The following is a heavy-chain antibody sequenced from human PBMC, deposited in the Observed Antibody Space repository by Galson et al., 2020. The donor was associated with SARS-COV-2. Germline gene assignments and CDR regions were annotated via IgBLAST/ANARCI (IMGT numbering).Heavy chain of an antibody. V-gene: IGHV3-30*01. CDR1: GFTFSSYA. CDR2: ISYDGSNK. D-gene: IGHD4-17*01. CDR3: AREDYGDFFAY. Sequence: GGSLRLSCAASGFTFSSYAMHWVRQAPGKGLEWVAVISYDGSNKYYADSVRGRFTISRDNSKNTLYLQMNSLRAEDTAVYYCAREDYGDFFAYWGQGTMVTVAS. J-gene: IGHJ4*02.